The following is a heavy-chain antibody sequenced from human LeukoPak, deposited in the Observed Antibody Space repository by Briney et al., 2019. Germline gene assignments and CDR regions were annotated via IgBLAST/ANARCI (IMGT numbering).Heavy chain of an antibody. CDR1: GASISSYY. D-gene: IGHD5-24*01. Sequence: PSETLSLTCTVSGASISSYYWIWIRQPQGKGLEWIGHIYNSGSTRYNPSLKSRVAISVDTSNNQFSLNLNSVTVADTAVYYCASHTAGHGSGYWGHGILVTVSS. CDR3: ASHTAGHGSGY. J-gene: IGHJ4*01. CDR2: IYNSGST. V-gene: IGHV4-59*08.